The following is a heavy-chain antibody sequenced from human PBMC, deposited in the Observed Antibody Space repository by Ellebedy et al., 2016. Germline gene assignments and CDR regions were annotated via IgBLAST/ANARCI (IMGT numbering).Heavy chain of an antibody. CDR1: GYTFTGYY. D-gene: IGHD1-1*01. Sequence: ASVKVSXKASGYTFTGYYMHWVRQAPGQGLEWMGWINPNSGGTNYAQKFQGRVTMTGDTSISTAYMELSRLRSDDTAVYYCARDPGTGTTAWPHWFDPWGQGTLVTVSS. CDR2: INPNSGGT. J-gene: IGHJ5*02. CDR3: ARDPGTGTTAWPHWFDP. V-gene: IGHV1-2*02.